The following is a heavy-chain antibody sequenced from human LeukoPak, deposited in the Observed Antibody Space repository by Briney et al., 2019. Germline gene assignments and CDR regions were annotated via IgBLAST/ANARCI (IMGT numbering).Heavy chain of an antibody. J-gene: IGHJ4*02. Sequence: PGGSLRLSCAASGFTFSSYWMHWVRQPPGKGLVWVSRITSDGSGIGYADSVKGRFSTSRDNAKNTLYLQMNSLRAEDTAVYYCAKIREPYLVGAYFDYWGQGTLVTVSS. D-gene: IGHD2-8*02. V-gene: IGHV3-74*01. CDR1: GFTFSSYW. CDR3: AKIREPYLVGAYFDY. CDR2: ITSDGSGI.